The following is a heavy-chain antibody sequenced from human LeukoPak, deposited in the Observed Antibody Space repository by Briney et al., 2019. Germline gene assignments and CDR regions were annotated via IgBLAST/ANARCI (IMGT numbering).Heavy chain of an antibody. V-gene: IGHV3-30*18. Sequence: GGSLRLPCAASGFTFSRYGMHWVRQAPGKGLEGVAVISYDGRNKYYADTVKGRFTISRDNSKNTLYLQMNSLGAEDTAVYYCAKRMGGQQLVQPRGMDVWGQGTTVTVSS. CDR1: GFTFSRYG. D-gene: IGHD6-13*01. J-gene: IGHJ6*02. CDR2: ISYDGRNK. CDR3: AKRMGGQQLVQPRGMDV.